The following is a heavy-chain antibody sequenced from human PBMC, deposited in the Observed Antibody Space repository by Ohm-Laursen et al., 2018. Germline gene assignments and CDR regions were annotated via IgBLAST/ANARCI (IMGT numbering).Heavy chain of an antibody. D-gene: IGHD6-19*01. Sequence: SLRLSCAASGFTFSSYGMHWVRQAPGKGLEWAAVISYDGSNKYYADSVKGRFTISRDNSKNTLYLQMNSLRAEDTAVYYCAKDLSSGWFDYWGQGTLVTVSS. CDR1: GFTFSSYG. CDR2: ISYDGSNK. J-gene: IGHJ5*01. CDR3: AKDLSSGWFDY. V-gene: IGHV3-30*18.